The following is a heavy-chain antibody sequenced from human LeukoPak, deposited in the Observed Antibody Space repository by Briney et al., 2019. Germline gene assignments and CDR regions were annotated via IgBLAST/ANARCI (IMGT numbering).Heavy chain of an antibody. D-gene: IGHD2-2*01. J-gene: IGHJ6*02. CDR2: ISAYNGNT. CDR3: ARDSSTSYYYYYYGMDV. V-gene: IGHV1-18*01. Sequence: ASVTVSCKASGYTFTSYGISWVRQAPGQGLEWMGWISAYNGNTNYAQKLQGRVTMTTDTSTSTAYMELRSLRSDDTAVYYCARDSSTSYYYYYYGMDVWGQGTTVTVSS. CDR1: GYTFTSYG.